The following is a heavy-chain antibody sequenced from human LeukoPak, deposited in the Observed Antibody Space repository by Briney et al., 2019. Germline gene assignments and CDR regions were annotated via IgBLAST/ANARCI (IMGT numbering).Heavy chain of an antibody. CDR1: AFSFSSYE. CDR2: ISPTGYTI. D-gene: IGHD3-10*01. J-gene: IGHJ4*02. CDR3: ARVGYHGSGSFDY. Sequence: GGSLRLSCAASAFSFSSYEMNWVRQAPGQGLEWVSYISPTGYTIYYADSVKGRFTISRDGAKNSLYLQMSSLRAEDTAVYYCARVGYHGSGSFDYWGQGTLVTVSS. V-gene: IGHV3-48*03.